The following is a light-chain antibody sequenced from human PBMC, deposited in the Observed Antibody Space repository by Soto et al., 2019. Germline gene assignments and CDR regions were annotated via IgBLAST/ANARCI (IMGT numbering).Light chain of an antibody. Sequence: QSVLTQPPSVSGAPGQTATISCTGSSSNIGAGYAVHWYQQLPGTAPKLLIYGNSNRPSGVPDRFSGSKSGTSATLVITGLQAEDEADYYCQSYDSSLSGYVFGTGTKVTVL. CDR2: GNS. V-gene: IGLV1-40*01. CDR3: QSYDSSLSGYV. J-gene: IGLJ1*01. CDR1: SSNIGAGYA.